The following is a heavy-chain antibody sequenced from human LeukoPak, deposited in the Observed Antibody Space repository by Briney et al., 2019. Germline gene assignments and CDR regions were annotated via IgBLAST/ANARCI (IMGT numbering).Heavy chain of an antibody. CDR2: ISGSGGST. CDR1: GFTFSSYA. Sequence: GGSLRLSCAASGFTFSSYAMSWVRQAPGKGLEWVSAISGSGGSTYYADSVKGRFTISRDNSKNTLYLQMNSLRAEDTAVYYCARSSRGVQGVITPPKYWGQGALVTVSS. V-gene: IGHV3-23*01. CDR3: ARSSRGVQGVITPPKY. D-gene: IGHD3-10*01. J-gene: IGHJ4*02.